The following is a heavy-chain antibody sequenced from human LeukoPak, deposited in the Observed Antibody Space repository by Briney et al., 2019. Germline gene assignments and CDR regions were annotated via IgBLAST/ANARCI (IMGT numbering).Heavy chain of an antibody. V-gene: IGHV3-23*01. J-gene: IGHJ4*02. CDR2: ISGSGGTT. Sequence: GGSLRLSFSAPEFTFSSYALTWFRQAPGKGLEWVPAISGSGGTTYYAGSVKGRFTISRDNSKNTLYLQMNSLRAEDTALYYCARVHYNFWSGYLINWGLGTLVTVSS. CDR3: ARVHYNFWSGYLIN. D-gene: IGHD3-3*01. CDR1: EFTFSSYA.